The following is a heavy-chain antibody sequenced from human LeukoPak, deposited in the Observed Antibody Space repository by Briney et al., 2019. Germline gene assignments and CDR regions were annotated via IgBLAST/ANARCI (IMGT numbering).Heavy chain of an antibody. CDR2: IYYSGST. V-gene: IGHV4-59*01. CDR3: ARTTEGGYTYDYFFYYYMDV. CDR1: GGSFSGYY. D-gene: IGHD5-18*01. Sequence: SETLSRTCAVYGGSFSGYYWSWIRQPPGKGLEWIGYIYYSGSTNYNPSLKSRVTISVDTSKNQFSLKLSSVTAADTAVYYCARTTEGGYTYDYFFYYYMDVWGKGTTVTISS. J-gene: IGHJ6*03.